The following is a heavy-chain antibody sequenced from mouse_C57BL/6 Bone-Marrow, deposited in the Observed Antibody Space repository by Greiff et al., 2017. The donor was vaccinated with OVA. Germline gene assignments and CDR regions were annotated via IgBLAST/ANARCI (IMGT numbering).Heavy chain of an antibody. CDR2: IDPSDSYT. CDR3: ARSGKTGPFFDY. D-gene: IGHD4-1*01. CDR1: GYTFTSYW. J-gene: IGHJ2*01. V-gene: IGHV1-59*01. Sequence: QVQLQQPGAELVRPGTSVKLSCKASGYTFTSYWMHWVKQRPGQGLEWIGVIDPSDSYTNYNQKFKGKATLTVDTSSSTAYMQLSSLTSEDSAVYYCARSGKTGPFFDYWGQGTTLTVSS.